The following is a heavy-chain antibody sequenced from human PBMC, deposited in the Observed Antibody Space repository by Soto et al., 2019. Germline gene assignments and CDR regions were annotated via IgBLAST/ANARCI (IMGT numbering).Heavy chain of an antibody. CDR1: GGSLRGSF. J-gene: IGHJ5*02. D-gene: IGHD2-15*01. V-gene: IGHV4-34*01. Sequence: QVQLQQWGAGLLKPSETLSLTCAVYGGSLRGSFWSWIRQPPGKGLEWIGEINDSGSTNYNPSLNSRVTISVDTATIIASLKLSSVTAAHTALYCCARLVVPVICFDPWGQGTLVTFSS. CDR2: INDSGST. CDR3: ARLVVPVICFDP.